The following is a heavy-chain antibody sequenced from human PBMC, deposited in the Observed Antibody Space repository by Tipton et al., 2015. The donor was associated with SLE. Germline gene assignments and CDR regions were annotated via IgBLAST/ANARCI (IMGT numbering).Heavy chain of an antibody. CDR2: IYTSGST. Sequence: TLSLTCTVSGGSISSGSYYWSWIRQPAGKGLEWIGHIYTSGSTNYNPSLKSRVTISVDTSKNQFSLKLSSVTAADTAVYYCARAAGSDYYGMDVWGQGTTVTVSS. J-gene: IGHJ6*02. V-gene: IGHV4-61*09. CDR1: GGSISSGSYY. CDR3: ARAAGSDYYGMDV. D-gene: IGHD6-19*01.